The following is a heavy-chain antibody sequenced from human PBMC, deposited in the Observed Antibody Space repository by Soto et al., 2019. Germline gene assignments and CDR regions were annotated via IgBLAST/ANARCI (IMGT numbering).Heavy chain of an antibody. J-gene: IGHJ6*04. CDR3: ARLNYCSSTSCSGSV. CDR1: GFTFSSYS. D-gene: IGHD2-2*01. CDR2: ISSSSSTI. Sequence: PGGSLRLSCAASGFTFSSYSMNWVCQAPGKGLEWVSYISSSSSTIYYADSVKGRFTISRDNAKNSLYLQMNSLRAEDTAVYYCARLNYCSSTSCSGSVWGKGTTVTVSS. V-gene: IGHV3-48*01.